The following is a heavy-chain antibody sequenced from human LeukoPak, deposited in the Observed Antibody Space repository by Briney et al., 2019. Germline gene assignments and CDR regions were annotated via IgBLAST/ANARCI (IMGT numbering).Heavy chain of an antibody. CDR1: GFTFSDFS. CDR3: AKDTPRGYNYGYFDY. Sequence: GGSLRLSCVASGFTFSDFSLNWVRQAPGKGLEWISYIGSAIYYADSVKGRFTISRDNSKNTLFLHMNSLRADDTAIYFCAKDTPRGYNYGYFDYWGQGTLVTVSS. V-gene: IGHV3-48*01. J-gene: IGHJ4*02. D-gene: IGHD5-18*01. CDR2: IGSAI.